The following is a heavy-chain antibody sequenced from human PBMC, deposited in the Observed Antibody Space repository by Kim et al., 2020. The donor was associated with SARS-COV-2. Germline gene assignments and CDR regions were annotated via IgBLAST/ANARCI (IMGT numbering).Heavy chain of an antibody. J-gene: IGHJ6*02. CDR3: ARDNIFYSYGQLRGYYYYYDMDV. Sequence: GGSLRLSCAASGFTFSTYWMSWVRQAPGKGLEWVANIKQDGSEKYYVDSVKGRFTISRDNAKNSLYLQMNSLRAEDTAVYYCARDNIFYSYGQLRGYYYYYDMDVWGQGTTVTVSS. D-gene: IGHD5-18*01. CDR2: IKQDGSEK. V-gene: IGHV3-7*01. CDR1: GFTFSTYW.